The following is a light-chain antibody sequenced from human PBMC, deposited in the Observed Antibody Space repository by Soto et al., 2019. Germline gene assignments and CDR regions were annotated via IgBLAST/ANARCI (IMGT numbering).Light chain of an antibody. CDR2: EGI. Sequence: QSALTQPPSVSGSHGQSITISCTGTNSDLGSYNLVSWFQQHPGKVPKVMISEGIKRPSGVSDRFSGSESDNTASLTISGLQAEDEDDYYWCSHAGDYMFVFGTGTKLTVL. V-gene: IGLV2-23*01. CDR3: CSHAGDYMFV. J-gene: IGLJ1*01. CDR1: NSDLGSYNL.